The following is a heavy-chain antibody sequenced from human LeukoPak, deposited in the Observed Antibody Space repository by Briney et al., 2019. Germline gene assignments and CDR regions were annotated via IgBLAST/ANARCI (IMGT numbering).Heavy chain of an antibody. CDR1: GFTFSNYS. CDR2: ISSNSKYI. J-gene: IGHJ5*02. CDR3: ARDGSIAVKNWFDP. D-gene: IGHD6-19*01. Sequence: PGGSLRLSCAASGFTFSNYSMNWVRQAPGKGLGWVSSISSNSKYIYYADSVKGRFTISRDNAKTSLYLQMNSLRAEDTAVYYCARDGSIAVKNWFDPWGQGTLVTVSS. V-gene: IGHV3-21*01.